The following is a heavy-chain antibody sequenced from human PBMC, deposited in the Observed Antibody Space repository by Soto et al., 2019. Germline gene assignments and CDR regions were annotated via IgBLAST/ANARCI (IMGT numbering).Heavy chain of an antibody. CDR1: GYSFSTYS. D-gene: IGHD1-1*01. Sequence: QVQVVQSGAEVKKPGASVKVSCKASGYSFSTYSMHWVRQAPGQGLEWMGWINGASGNTRYSQKFKDRVSISRDTPASTGYMELSSLRSEDTAVYYCARGKGMEENYYYHGMDVCGPGTTVSVSS. CDR3: ARGKGMEENYYYHGMDV. V-gene: IGHV1-3*01. CDR2: INGASGNT. J-gene: IGHJ6*02.